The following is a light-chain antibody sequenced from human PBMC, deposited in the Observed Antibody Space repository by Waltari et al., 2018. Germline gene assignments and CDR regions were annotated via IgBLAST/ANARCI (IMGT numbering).Light chain of an antibody. J-gene: IGLJ2*01. V-gene: IGLV3-21*02. CDR3: QVWDSSSDHVV. CDR1: NIGSKS. CDR2: DDN. Sequence: YVLTQLPSVSVALGQTARIICGGRNIGSKSVNGYRQKPGQAPVLVVYDDNARPPGIPGRFAGSNSGNTPTLTIGRVEVGDEADYYCQVWDSSSDHVVFGGGTKLTVL.